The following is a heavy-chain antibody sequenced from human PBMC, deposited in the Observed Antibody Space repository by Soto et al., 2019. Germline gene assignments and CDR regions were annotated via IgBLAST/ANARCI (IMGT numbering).Heavy chain of an antibody. CDR3: AREYYDFWSGPYYYYMDV. D-gene: IGHD3-3*01. Sequence: GGSLRLSCAASGFTFSSYSMNWVRQAPGKGPEWVSYISSSSSTIYYADSVKGRFTISRDNAKNSLYLQMNSLRAEDTAVYYCAREYYDFWSGPYYYYMDVWGKGTTVTVSS. J-gene: IGHJ6*03. CDR1: GFTFSSYS. CDR2: ISSSSSTI. V-gene: IGHV3-48*01.